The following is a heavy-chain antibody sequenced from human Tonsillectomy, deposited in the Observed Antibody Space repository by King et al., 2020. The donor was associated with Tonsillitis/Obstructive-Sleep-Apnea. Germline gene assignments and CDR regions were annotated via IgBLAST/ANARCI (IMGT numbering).Heavy chain of an antibody. Sequence: VQLVESGGGLVKPGGSLRLSCAASGFTFSSYSMNWVRQAPGKGLEWVSSISSNSNYIYYADSVKGRFTISRDNAKNSLYLQMNSLRAEDTAVYYCARTLQGGSSSLDYWGQRTLVTVSS. CDR2: ISSNSNYI. CDR3: ARTLQGGSSSLDY. CDR1: GFTFSSYS. V-gene: IGHV3-21*01. J-gene: IGHJ4*02. D-gene: IGHD6-6*01.